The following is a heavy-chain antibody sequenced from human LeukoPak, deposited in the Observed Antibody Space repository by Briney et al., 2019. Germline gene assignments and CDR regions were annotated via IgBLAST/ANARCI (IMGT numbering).Heavy chain of an antibody. D-gene: IGHD2-2*01. CDR1: GDSISMHY. Sequence: PSETLSLTCSVSGDSISMHYWSWIRQPPGKGLEWIGYIDHTGSTNYNPSLNSRVTISVDTSKNQFSLKLSSVTAADTAVYYCARGYSSGTDAFDIWGQGTMVTVSS. CDR3: ARGYSSGTDAFDI. CDR2: IDHTGST. V-gene: IGHV4-59*11. J-gene: IGHJ3*02.